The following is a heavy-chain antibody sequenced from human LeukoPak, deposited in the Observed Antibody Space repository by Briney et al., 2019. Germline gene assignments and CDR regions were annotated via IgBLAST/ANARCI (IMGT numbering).Heavy chain of an antibody. D-gene: IGHD3-9*01. Sequence: SETLSLTCSVSGGSITNYYWSWIRQPAGKGLERIGRLYSRGTTYYNPPLRSRVSLSGDESKNQLSLKMYSVTAADTAVYYCVRDEGLTGYPDYWGQGTLVTVSS. CDR2: LYSRGTT. CDR3: VRDEGLTGYPDY. V-gene: IGHV4-4*07. J-gene: IGHJ4*02. CDR1: GGSITNYY.